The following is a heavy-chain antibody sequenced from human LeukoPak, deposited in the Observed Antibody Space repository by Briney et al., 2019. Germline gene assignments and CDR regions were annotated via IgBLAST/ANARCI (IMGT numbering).Heavy chain of an antibody. CDR1: GDSINSYY. CDR2: IYYSGST. V-gene: IGHV4-59*08. CDR3: ARHVQDTAMVTPLYYFDY. J-gene: IGHJ4*02. Sequence: SETLSLTCTVSGDSINSYYWSWIRQPPGKGLEWIGYIYYSGSTKYNPSLKSRVTISVDTSKNQFSLKLSSVTAADTAVYYCARHVQDTAMVTPLYYFDYWGQGTLVTVSS. D-gene: IGHD5-18*01.